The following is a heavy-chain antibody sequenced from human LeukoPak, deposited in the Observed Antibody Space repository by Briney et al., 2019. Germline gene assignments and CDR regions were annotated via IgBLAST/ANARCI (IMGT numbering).Heavy chain of an antibody. Sequence: SETLSLTCSVSGASISRYYWSWIRQPPGKGLEWIGYVYDNGITSYNPSLKSRVTISADTSKNQFSLNLISVTAADTAVYFCARHPGIQLRIDNWGQGTLVTVSS. V-gene: IGHV4-59*08. CDR3: ARHPGIQLRIDN. J-gene: IGHJ4*02. D-gene: IGHD5-18*01. CDR2: VYDNGIT. CDR1: GASISRYY.